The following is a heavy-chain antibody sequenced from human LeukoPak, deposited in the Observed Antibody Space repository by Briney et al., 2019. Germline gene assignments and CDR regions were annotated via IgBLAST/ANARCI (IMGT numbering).Heavy chain of an antibody. D-gene: IGHD3-10*01. CDR2: IWYDGSKE. CDR3: AKDGLLVRGVMDWYCDL. CDR1: GFTFSTYG. V-gene: IGHV3-33*03. J-gene: IGHJ2*01. Sequence: PGRSLRLSCAASGFTFSTYGMYWVRQAPGKGLEWVAVIWYDGSKEYYADSVKGRFTISRDDSKNTLYLQMNSLRAEDTAVYYCAKDGLLVRGVMDWYCDLWGRGTLVTVSS.